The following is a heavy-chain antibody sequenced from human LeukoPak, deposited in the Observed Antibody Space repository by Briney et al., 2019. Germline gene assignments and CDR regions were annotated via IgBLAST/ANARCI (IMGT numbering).Heavy chain of an antibody. J-gene: IGHJ4*02. CDR2: IGTAGDT. Sequence: PGGSLRLSCAASGFTFSNYDMHWVRQATGKGLEWVSAIGTAGDTYYPGSVRGRFTMSRENAKSSLYLQMNSLTAGDTAVYYCARGASTHFDNWGQEILVTVSS. D-gene: IGHD1-26*01. V-gene: IGHV3-13*04. CDR1: GFTFSNYD. CDR3: ARGASTHFDN.